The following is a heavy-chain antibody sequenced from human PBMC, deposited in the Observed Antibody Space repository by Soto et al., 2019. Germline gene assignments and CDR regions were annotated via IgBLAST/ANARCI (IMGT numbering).Heavy chain of an antibody. CDR3: ARDLMVTPIPLDY. V-gene: IGHV3-48*01. J-gene: IGHJ4*02. D-gene: IGHD5-18*01. CDR1: GFTFSSYS. Sequence: GGSLRLSCAASGFTFSSYSMNWVCQAQGKGLEWVSYISSSSSTIYYADSVKGRFTISRDNAKNSLYLQMNSLRAEDTAVYYCARDLMVTPIPLDYWGQGTLVTVSS. CDR2: ISSSSSTI.